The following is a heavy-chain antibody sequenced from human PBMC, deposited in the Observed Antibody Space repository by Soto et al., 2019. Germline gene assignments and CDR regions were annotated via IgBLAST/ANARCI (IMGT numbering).Heavy chain of an antibody. CDR3: ARGVRSSSWYNWLDP. D-gene: IGHD6-13*01. CDR1: GYTFTSYG. V-gene: IGHV1-18*01. Sequence: ASVKVSCKASGYTFTSYGISWVRQAPGQGLEWMGWISAYNGNTNYAQKLQGRVTMTTDTSTSTAYMELRSLRSDDTAVYYCARGVRSSSWYNWLDPWGQGTLVTVSS. CDR2: ISAYNGNT. J-gene: IGHJ5*02.